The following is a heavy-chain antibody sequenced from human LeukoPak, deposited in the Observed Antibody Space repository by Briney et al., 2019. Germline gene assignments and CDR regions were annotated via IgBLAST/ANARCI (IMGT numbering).Heavy chain of an antibody. CDR3: ARGGSNYGDYPNWFDP. CDR1: GFTFDDYA. CDR2: ISWNSGSI. J-gene: IGHJ5*02. D-gene: IGHD4-17*01. V-gene: IGHV3-9*01. Sequence: GGSLRLSCAASGFTFDDYAMHWVRQAPGKGLEWVSGISWNSGSIGYADSVKGRFTISRDNSKNTLYLQMNSLRAEDTAVYYCARGGSNYGDYPNWFDPWGQGTLVTVSS.